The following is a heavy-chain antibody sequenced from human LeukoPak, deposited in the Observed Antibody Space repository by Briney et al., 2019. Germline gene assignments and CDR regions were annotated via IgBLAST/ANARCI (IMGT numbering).Heavy chain of an antibody. V-gene: IGHV3-30*18. J-gene: IGHJ4*02. CDR2: ISYDGSNK. D-gene: IGHD1-26*01. Sequence: GGSLRLSCAASGFTFSVYGMHWVRQAPGKGLEWVAVISYDGSNKYYADSVKGRFTISRDNSKNTLYLQMNSLRAEDTAVYYCAKERWEGEGAGARETLVTVS. CDR3: AKERWEGEGA. CDR1: GFTFSVYG.